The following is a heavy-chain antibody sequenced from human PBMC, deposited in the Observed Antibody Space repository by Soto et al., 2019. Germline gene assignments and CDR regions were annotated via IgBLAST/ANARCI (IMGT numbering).Heavy chain of an antibody. Sequence: QVQLVESGGGVVQPGRSLRLSCAASGFTFRGHGMHWVRQAPGRGLEWVALISYDGSIKYYADSVRGRFTISRDNSKNTLYLEMNSLIAEDTAVYYCANSEYSRYKNIDVWGQGTTVTFSS. D-gene: IGHD5-18*01. J-gene: IGHJ6*02. V-gene: IGHV3-30*18. CDR3: ANSEYSRYKNIDV. CDR1: GFTFRGHG. CDR2: ISYDGSIK.